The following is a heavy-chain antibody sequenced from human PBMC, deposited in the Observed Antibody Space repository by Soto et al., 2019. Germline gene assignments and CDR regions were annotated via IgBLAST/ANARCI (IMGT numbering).Heavy chain of an antibody. CDR1: GDSIRSHH. V-gene: IGHV4-59*08. Sequence: PSETLSLTCTVSGDSIRSHHWSWTRQPPGKGLEWVGYISNSGSTNYNPSLKSRVTISVDTSKNLFSLKLSSVTAADTAVYYCARSYYDLWSGSYYYYMDVWGKGTTVTVSS. CDR2: ISNSGST. D-gene: IGHD3-3*01. CDR3: ARSYYDLWSGSYYYYMDV. J-gene: IGHJ6*03.